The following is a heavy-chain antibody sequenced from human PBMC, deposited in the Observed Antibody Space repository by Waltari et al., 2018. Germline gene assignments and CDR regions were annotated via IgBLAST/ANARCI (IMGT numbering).Heavy chain of an antibody. V-gene: IGHV3-21*01. D-gene: IGHD3-3*01. Sequence: EVQLVESGGGLVKPGGSLRLSCAASGFTFSSYSMTWVRQAPGKGLEWVSSISSSSSYIYYADSVKGRFTISRDNAKNSLYLQMNSLRAEDTAVYYCARDHGFWSGSYFDYWGQGTLVTVSS. CDR1: GFTFSSYS. CDR3: ARDHGFWSGSYFDY. CDR2: ISSSSSYI. J-gene: IGHJ4*02.